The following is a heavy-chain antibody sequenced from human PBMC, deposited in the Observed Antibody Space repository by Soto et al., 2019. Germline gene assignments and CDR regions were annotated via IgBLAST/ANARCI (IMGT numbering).Heavy chain of an antibody. J-gene: IGHJ6*02. Sequence: QVQLQESGPGLVKPSETLSLTCTVSGGSVSSGSYYWSWIRQPPGKGLEWIGYIYYSGSTNYNPSLRSRVTIPVDTSKNQLSLKLSSVTAADTAVYYCAREKGGSYQGYGMDVWGQGTTVTVSS. V-gene: IGHV4-61*01. CDR2: IYYSGST. CDR1: GGSVSSGSYY. CDR3: AREKGGSYQGYGMDV. D-gene: IGHD1-26*01.